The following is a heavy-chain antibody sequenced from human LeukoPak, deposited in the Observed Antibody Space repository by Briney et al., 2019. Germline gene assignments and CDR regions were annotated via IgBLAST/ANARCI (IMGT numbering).Heavy chain of an antibody. CDR1: GGSFSGYY. J-gene: IGHJ4*02. V-gene: IGHV4-34*01. CDR3: ARGDYDSSAYPDYFDY. Sequence: SETLSHTCAVYGGSFSGYYWSWIRQPPGKGLEWIGEINHSGSTNYNPSLKSRVTMSVDTSMNQFSLKLSSVTAADTAAYYCARGDYDSSAYPDYFDYWGQGTLVTVSS. CDR2: INHSGST. D-gene: IGHD3-22*01.